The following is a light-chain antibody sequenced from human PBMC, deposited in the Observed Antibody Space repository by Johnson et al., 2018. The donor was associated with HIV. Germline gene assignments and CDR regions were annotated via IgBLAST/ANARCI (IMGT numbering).Light chain of an antibody. V-gene: IGLV1-51*01. Sequence: QSVLTQPRSVSAAPGQKVTVSCSGSSSNIGNNFVSWYQQVPGTAPKLLIYDTDKRPSGIPDRFSGSKSGTSATLGISGLQTGDEADYYCGTWDNSLSAGVFGSGTKVTVL. CDR3: GTWDNSLSAGV. CDR2: DTD. CDR1: SSNIGNNF. J-gene: IGLJ1*01.